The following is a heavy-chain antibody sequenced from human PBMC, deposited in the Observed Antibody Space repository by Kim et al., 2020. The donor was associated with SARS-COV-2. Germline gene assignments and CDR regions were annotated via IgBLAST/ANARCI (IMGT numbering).Heavy chain of an antibody. V-gene: IGHV3-30*04. CDR1: GFTFSSYA. CDR3: ARVGHYDILTGYFDY. Sequence: GGSLRLSCAASGFTFSSYAMHWVRQAPGKGLEWVAVISYDGSNKYYADSVKGRFTISRDNSKNTLYLQMNSLRAEDTAVYYCARVGHYDILTGYFDYWGQGTLVTVSS. J-gene: IGHJ4*02. CDR2: ISYDGSNK. D-gene: IGHD3-9*01.